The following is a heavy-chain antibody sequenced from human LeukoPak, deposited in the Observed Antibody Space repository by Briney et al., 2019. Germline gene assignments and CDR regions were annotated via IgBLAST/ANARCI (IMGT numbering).Heavy chain of an antibody. D-gene: IGHD1-1*01. CDR1: GFTFRNFW. J-gene: IGHJ5*02. CDR2: IHPEGNEK. V-gene: IGHV3-7*04. CDR3: ARGDDFSGYH. Sequence: GGSLRLSCAASGFTFRNFWMTWVRQAPGRGLEWVANIHPEGNEKYHVESVKGRFTISRDNAKNSLFLQMNGLRVEDTAVYYCARGDDFSGYHWGQGTLVSVSS.